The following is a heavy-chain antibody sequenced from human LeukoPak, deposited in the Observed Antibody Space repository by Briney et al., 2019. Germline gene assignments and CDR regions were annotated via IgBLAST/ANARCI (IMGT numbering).Heavy chain of an antibody. CDR3: ARGYPGYDSRAFDI. CDR1: GFTFSSYW. CDR2: IKQDGSEK. D-gene: IGHD3-22*01. Sequence: GGSLRLSCAASGFTFSSYWMSWVRQAPGKGLEWVANIKQDGSEKYYVDSVKGRFTISRDNAKNSLYLQMNSLRAEDTAVYYCARGYPGYDSRAFDIWGQGTMVTVSS. J-gene: IGHJ3*02. V-gene: IGHV3-7*01.